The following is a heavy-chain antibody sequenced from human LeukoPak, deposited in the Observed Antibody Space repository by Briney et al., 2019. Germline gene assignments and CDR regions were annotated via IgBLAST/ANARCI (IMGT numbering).Heavy chain of an antibody. D-gene: IGHD2-2*01. CDR1: GGSISSSSYY. V-gene: IGHV4-39*01. J-gene: IGHJ4*02. CDR2: IYYSGGT. CDR3: ARYGSAVTGFDS. Sequence: SETLSLACTVSGGSISSSSYYWGWIRQPPGKGLEWIGSIYYSGGTYYNPSLKSRVTISVDTSKNQFSLKLSSVTAADTAVYYCARYGSAVTGFDSWGQGTLVTVSS.